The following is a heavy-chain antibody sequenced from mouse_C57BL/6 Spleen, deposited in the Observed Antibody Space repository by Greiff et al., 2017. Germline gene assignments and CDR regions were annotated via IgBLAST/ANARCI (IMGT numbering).Heavy chain of an antibody. J-gene: IGHJ3*01. CDR2: INHNNGGT. V-gene: IGHV1-26*01. D-gene: IGHD1-1*01. CDR1: GYTFTDYY. CDR3: PLYYEGFAY. Sequence: EVQLQQSGPELVKPGASVKISCKASGYTFTDYYMNWVKQSHGKSLEWMGAINHNNGGTSYTQKFKGKATLSVDKPTSHAYMELLSLTSEDSAFYYCPLYYEGFAYWGQGTLVTVSA.